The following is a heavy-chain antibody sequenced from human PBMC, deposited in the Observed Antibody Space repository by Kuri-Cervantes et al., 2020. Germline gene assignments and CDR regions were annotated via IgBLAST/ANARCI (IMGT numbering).Heavy chain of an antibody. D-gene: IGHD2-15*01. J-gene: IGHJ5*02. CDR3: VSAVVAVTSWFDP. CDR1: GYTFTSYD. CDR2: MNPNSGNT. V-gene: IGHV1-8*02. Sequence: ASVKVSCKASGYTFTSYDINWVRQATGQGLEWMGWMNPNSGNTGYAQKFQGRLTMTRDTSISTAYMELSSLRSEDTAVYYCVSAVVAVTSWFDPWGQGTLVTVSS.